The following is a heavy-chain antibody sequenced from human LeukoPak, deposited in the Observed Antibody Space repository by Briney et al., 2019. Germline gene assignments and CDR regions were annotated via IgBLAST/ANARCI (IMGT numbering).Heavy chain of an antibody. J-gene: IGHJ6*02. CDR3: ARTWELLRYYGMDV. CDR2: ISSNGGST. V-gene: IGHV3-64*01. D-gene: IGHD1-26*01. Sequence: HTGGSLRLSCAASGFTFSSYAMHWVRQAPGKGPEYVSAISSNGGSTYYANSVKGRFTISRDNSKNTLYLQMGSLKAEDMAVYYCARTWELLRYYGMDVWGQGTTVTVSS. CDR1: GFTFSSYA.